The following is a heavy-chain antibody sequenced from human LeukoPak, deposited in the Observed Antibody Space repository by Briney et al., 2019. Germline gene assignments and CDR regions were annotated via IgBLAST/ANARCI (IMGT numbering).Heavy chain of an antibody. Sequence: ASVNVSCKASGYTFTNYPMNWVRQAPGQGLEWMGWINTNTGNPTYAQGFTGRFVFSLDTSVSTAYLQISSLKAEDIAVYYCARGVPPPADYWGQGTLVTVSS. CDR2: INTNTGNP. V-gene: IGHV7-4-1*02. CDR1: GYTFTNYP. J-gene: IGHJ4*02. CDR3: ARGVPPPADY.